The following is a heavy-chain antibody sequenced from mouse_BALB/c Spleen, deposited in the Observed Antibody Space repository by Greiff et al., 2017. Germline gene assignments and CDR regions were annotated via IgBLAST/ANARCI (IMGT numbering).Heavy chain of an antibody. J-gene: IGHJ4*01. CDR2: INSNGGST. CDR1: GFTFSSYG. Sequence: EVQLQESGGGLVQPGGSLKLSCAASGFTFSSYGMSWVRQTPDKRLELVATINSNGGSTYYPDSVKGRFTISRDNAKNTLYLQMSSLKSEDTAMYYCAREEQDGNYEDYYAMDYWGQGTSVTVSS. D-gene: IGHD2-1*01. V-gene: IGHV5-6-3*01. CDR3: AREEQDGNYEDYYAMDY.